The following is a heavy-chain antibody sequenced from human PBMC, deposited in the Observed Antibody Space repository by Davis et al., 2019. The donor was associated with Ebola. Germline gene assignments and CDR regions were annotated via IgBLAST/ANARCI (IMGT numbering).Heavy chain of an antibody. Sequence: SETLSLTCTVSGGSISSYYWSWIRQPPGKGLEWIGYIYYSGSTNYNPSLKSRVTISVDTSKNQFSLKLSSVTAADTAVYYCAREAAMAIFDYWGQGTLVTVSS. J-gene: IGHJ4*02. CDR1: GGSISSYY. D-gene: IGHD5-18*01. CDR2: IYYSGST. CDR3: AREAAMAIFDY. V-gene: IGHV4-59*01.